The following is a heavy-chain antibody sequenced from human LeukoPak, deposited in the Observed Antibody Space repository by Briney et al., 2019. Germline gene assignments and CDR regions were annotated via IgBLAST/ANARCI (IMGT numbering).Heavy chain of an antibody. CDR3: AREGLHIDY. V-gene: IGHV1-46*01. D-gene: IGHD4-4*01. Sequence: ASVKVSCKASGYTFTSYGISWVRQAPGQGLEWMGIINPSGGSTSYAQKFQGRVTMTRDTSTSTVYMELSSLRSEDTAVYYCAREGLHIDYWGQGTLVTVSS. CDR1: GYTFTSYG. J-gene: IGHJ4*02. CDR2: INPSGGST.